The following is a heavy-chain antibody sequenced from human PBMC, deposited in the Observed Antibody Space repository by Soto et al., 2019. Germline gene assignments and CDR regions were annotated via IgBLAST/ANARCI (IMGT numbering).Heavy chain of an antibody. V-gene: IGHV5-51*01. CDR1: GYSFTSYW. CDR2: IYPGDSDT. J-gene: IGHJ3*02. D-gene: IGHD6-19*01. CDR3: ARHDNPGIAVAGDAFDI. Sequence: GESLKISCKGSGYSFTSYWIGWVRQMPGKGLEWMGIIYPGDSDTRYSPSFQGQVTISADKSISTAYLQWSSLKASDTAMYYFARHDNPGIAVAGDAFDIWGQGTMVTVSS.